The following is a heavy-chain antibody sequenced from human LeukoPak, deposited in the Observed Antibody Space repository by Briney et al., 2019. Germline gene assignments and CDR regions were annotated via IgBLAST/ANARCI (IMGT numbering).Heavy chain of an antibody. J-gene: IGHJ4*02. CDR3: ARWYCSSTSCCPFDY. V-gene: IGHV1-18*01. CDR1: GYTFTSYG. Sequence: GASVKVSCKASGYTFTSYGISWVRQAPGQGLEWMGWISAYNGNTNYAQKLQGRVTMTTDTSTSTAYMELRSLRSDDTAVYYCARWYCSSTSCCPFDYWGQGTLVTVSS. CDR2: ISAYNGNT. D-gene: IGHD2-2*01.